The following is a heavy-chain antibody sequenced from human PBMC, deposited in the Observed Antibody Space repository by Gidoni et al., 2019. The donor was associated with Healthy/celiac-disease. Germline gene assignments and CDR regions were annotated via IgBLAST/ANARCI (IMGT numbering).Heavy chain of an antibody. Sequence: EVQLLESGGGLVQPGGSMRLSCAASGFTFSSYAMGWVRQAPGKGLEWVSAISGSGGSTYYADSVKGRFTISRDNSKNTLYLQMNSLRAEDTAVYYCAKDPTYSWSQRFDPWGQGTLVTVSS. CDR1: GFTFSSYA. J-gene: IGHJ5*02. CDR3: AKDPTYSWSQRFDP. D-gene: IGHD6-13*01. V-gene: IGHV3-23*01. CDR2: ISGSGGST.